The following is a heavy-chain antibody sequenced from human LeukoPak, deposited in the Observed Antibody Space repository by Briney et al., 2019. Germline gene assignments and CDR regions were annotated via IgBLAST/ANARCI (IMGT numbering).Heavy chain of an antibody. CDR3: AKYRLLLWFGELSP. Sequence: GGSLRLSCAASGFTFSSYATSWVRQAPGKGLEWVSAISGSGGSTYYADSVKGRFTISRDNSKNTLYLQMNSLRAEDTAVYYCAKYRLLLWFGELSPWGQGTLVTVSS. D-gene: IGHD3-10*01. J-gene: IGHJ5*02. CDR1: GFTFSSYA. CDR2: ISGSGGST. V-gene: IGHV3-23*01.